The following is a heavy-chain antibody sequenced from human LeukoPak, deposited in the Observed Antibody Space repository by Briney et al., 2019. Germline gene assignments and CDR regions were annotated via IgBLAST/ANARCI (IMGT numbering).Heavy chain of an antibody. CDR1: GFTFSSYA. CDR2: ISGSGGST. Sequence: GGSLRLSCAASGFTFSSYAMSWVRQAPGKGLEWVSAISGSGGSTYYADSVKGRFTISIDNSKNTLYLQMNSLRAEDTAVYYCAKGLHLILYYFDYWGQGTLVTVSS. CDR3: AKGLHLILYYFDY. V-gene: IGHV3-23*01. D-gene: IGHD2-21*02. J-gene: IGHJ4*02.